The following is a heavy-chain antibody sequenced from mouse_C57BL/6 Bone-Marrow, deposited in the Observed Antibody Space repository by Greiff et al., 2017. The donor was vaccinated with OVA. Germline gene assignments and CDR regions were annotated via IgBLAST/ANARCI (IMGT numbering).Heavy chain of an antibody. V-gene: IGHV1-81*01. D-gene: IGHD1-1*01. J-gene: IGHJ4*01. CDR2: IYPRSGHT. CDR3: ARSTYYGSSYVSMDY. CDR1: GYTFTSYG. Sequence: VKVVESGAELARPGASVKLSCKASGYTFTSYGISWVKPRTGQGLEWIGEIYPRSGHTYYNDKFKGKATLTADKSSSKAYMEIRSLTSEDSAVYFCARSTYYGSSYVSMDYWGQGTSVTVSS.